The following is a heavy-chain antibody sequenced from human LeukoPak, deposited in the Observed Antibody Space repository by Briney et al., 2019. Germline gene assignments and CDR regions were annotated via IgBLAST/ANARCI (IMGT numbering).Heavy chain of an antibody. Sequence: ASVTISCKTSGYPVGDYYMHWVRQAPGQGLEWMGWIRGDTGDTDSPQKFRGRVTMTRDTSSDTAYLELSRLRYDDTAIYFCARVRVNSCDYWGQGTLVTVSS. J-gene: IGHJ4*02. D-gene: IGHD2-15*01. CDR3: ARVRVNSCDY. V-gene: IGHV1-2*02. CDR2: IRGDTGDT. CDR1: GYPVGDYY.